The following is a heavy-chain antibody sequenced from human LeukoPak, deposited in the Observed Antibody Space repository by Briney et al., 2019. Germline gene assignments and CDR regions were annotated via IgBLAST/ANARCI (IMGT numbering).Heavy chain of an antibody. J-gene: IGHJ4*02. V-gene: IGHV3-23*01. CDR3: VKDLYKGDSASWYFFYY. D-gene: IGHD6-13*01. Sequence: PGGSLRLSCAASGFRFSSYAMSWVRQAPGKGLEWISSISGSVGNTNYADSVKGRFTISRDTSKNTLYLQMSSLRAEDTAMYHCVKDLYKGDSASWYFFYYWGQGTLVTVSS. CDR2: ISGSVGNT. CDR1: GFRFSSYA.